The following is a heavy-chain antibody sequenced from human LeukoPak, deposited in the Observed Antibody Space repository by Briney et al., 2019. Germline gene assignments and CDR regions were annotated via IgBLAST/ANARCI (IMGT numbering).Heavy chain of an antibody. V-gene: IGHV3-23*01. D-gene: IGHD4-17*01. CDR2: ISGSGGST. J-gene: IGHJ4*02. CDR1: GFTFSSYA. CDR3: AKAGYGDYVERYFGY. Sequence: GGSLRLSCAASGFTFSSYAMSWVRQAPGKGLEWVSAISGSGGSTYYADSVKGRFTISRDNSKNTLYPQMNSLRAEDTAVYYCAKAGYGDYVERYFGYWGQGTLVTVSS.